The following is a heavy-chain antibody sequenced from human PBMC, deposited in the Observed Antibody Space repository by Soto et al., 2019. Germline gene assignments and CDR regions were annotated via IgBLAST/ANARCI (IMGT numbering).Heavy chain of an antibody. CDR1: GYTFTSYG. V-gene: IGHV1-18*01. D-gene: IGHD3-10*01. Sequence: SVKASCKASGYTFTSYGISWVRQAPGQGLEWMGWISAYNGNTNYAQKLQGRVTMTTDTSTSTAYMELRSLRSDDTAVYYCARSLGPWLGELLSSLPYYLYYWGE. CDR3: ARSLGPWLGELLSSLPYYLYY. CDR2: ISAYNGNT. J-gene: IGHJ4*01.